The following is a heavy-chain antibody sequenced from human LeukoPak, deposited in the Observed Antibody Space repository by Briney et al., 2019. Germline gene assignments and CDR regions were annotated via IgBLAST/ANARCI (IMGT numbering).Heavy chain of an antibody. CDR2: VDDIGNT. Sequence: PSQTLSLTCTVSGGSISSGGYYWSWIRQPPGKRLEWIGYVDDIGNTNYNPSLKSRVTISGDTSKNQFSLKLRSVTAADTAMYYCARHVGSRGTSPLGSWGQGALVTVSS. V-gene: IGHV4-61*08. CDR1: GGSISSGGYY. D-gene: IGHD1-7*01. J-gene: IGHJ4*02. CDR3: ARHVGSRGTSPLGS.